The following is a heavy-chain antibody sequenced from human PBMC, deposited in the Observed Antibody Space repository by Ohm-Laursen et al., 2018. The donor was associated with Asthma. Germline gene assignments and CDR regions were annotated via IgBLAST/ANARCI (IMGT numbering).Heavy chain of an antibody. CDR2: GGSYYDGGLK. J-gene: IGHJ4*02. CDR3: ARDVMEWYLPAFDF. D-gene: IGHD3-3*01. Sequence: SLRLSCAASGFIFRSYAMHWVRQAPGKGLEWVAVGGSYYDGGLKYYADSVNGRFTVSRDDSKNTLYLQMNSLRPDDTAVYYCARDVMEWYLPAFDFWGQGTLVTVSS. CDR1: GFIFRSYA. V-gene: IGHV3-30-3*01.